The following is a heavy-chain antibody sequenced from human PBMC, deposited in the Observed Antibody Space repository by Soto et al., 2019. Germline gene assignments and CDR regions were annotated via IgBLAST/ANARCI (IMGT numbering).Heavy chain of an antibody. Sequence: PGGSLRLSCAASGFTFSNAWMSWVRQAPGKGLEWVGRIKSKTDGGTTDYAAPVKGRFTISRDDSKNTLYLQMNSLKTEDTAVYYCSTDGSILDYYYYGMDVWGQGTTVTVSS. CDR1: GFTFSNAW. D-gene: IGHD6-13*01. CDR3: STDGSILDYYYYGMDV. V-gene: IGHV3-15*01. CDR2: IKSKTDGGTT. J-gene: IGHJ6*02.